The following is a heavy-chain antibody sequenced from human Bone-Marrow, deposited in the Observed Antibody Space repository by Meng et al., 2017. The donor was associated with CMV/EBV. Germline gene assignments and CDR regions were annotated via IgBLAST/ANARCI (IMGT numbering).Heavy chain of an antibody. J-gene: IGHJ6*02. CDR1: IRSGGYY. V-gene: IGHV4-31*02. Sequence: IRSGGYYWSWIRQHPGKGLEWIGYIYYSGSTYYNPYLKSRVTISVDTSKNQFSLKLSSVTAADTAVYYCARDPATSKGIYYYGMDVWGQGTTVTVSS. CDR2: IYYSGST. D-gene: IGHD1-26*01. CDR3: ARDPATSKGIYYYGMDV.